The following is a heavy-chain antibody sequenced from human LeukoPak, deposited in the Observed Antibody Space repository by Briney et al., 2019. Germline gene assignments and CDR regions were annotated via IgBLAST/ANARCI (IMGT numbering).Heavy chain of an antibody. CDR1: GGSISSIIYY. CDR2: IYYSGST. J-gene: IGHJ4*02. D-gene: IGHD1-26*01. Sequence: PSETLSLTCTVSGGSISSIIYYWGWIRQPPGKGLEWIGSIYYSGSTYYNPSLKSRVTISVDTSKNQFSLKLSSVTAADTAVYYCARQGGSYSGGYWGQGTLVTVSS. V-gene: IGHV4-39*01. CDR3: ARQGGSYSGGY.